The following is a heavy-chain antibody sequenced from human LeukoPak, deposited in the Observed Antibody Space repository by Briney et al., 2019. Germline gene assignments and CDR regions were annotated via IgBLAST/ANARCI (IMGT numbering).Heavy chain of an antibody. CDR3: ARGGIGGATPDY. V-gene: IGHV3-74*01. CDR1: GFTSSRYW. Sequence: GGSLRLSCAVSGFTSSRYWIHWVRQAPGKGLVWVSYVNNDGTGTSYADSVKGRFTMSRDNAKNTLYLQMNSLRAEDTAVYYCARGGIGGATPDYWGQGALVTVSS. D-gene: IGHD1-26*01. CDR2: VNNDGTGT. J-gene: IGHJ4*02.